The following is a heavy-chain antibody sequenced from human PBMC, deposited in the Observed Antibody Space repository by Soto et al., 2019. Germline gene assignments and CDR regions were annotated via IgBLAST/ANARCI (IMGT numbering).Heavy chain of an antibody. CDR3: AKDRRAGGNSALYFDF. CDR1: GFKFSNYS. CDR2: ISATGGGT. V-gene: IGHV3-23*01. Sequence: PGGSLRLSCAASGFKFSNYSMSWVRQAPWKGLEWVSLISATGGGTYYADSVKGRFTIPRDNSHNTLYLQVHSLTAEDTAVYYCAKDRRAGGNSALYFDFWGQGAQLTVCS. D-gene: IGHD3-16*01. J-gene: IGHJ5*01.